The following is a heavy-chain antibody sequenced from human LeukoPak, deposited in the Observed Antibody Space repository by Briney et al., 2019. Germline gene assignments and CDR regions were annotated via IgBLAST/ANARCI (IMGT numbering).Heavy chain of an antibody. V-gene: IGHV3-23*01. CDR3: AKGYDSSGYAFDY. J-gene: IGHJ4*02. Sequence: PGGSLRLSCAASGFTFSSYGMSWVRQAPGKGLEWVSGIRGSGGSTYYADYVKGRFTISRVNSKNTLYLQMNTLRVEDTAVYYCAKGYDSSGYAFDYWGQGTLVTVSS. CDR1: GFTFSSYG. D-gene: IGHD3-22*01. CDR2: IRGSGGST.